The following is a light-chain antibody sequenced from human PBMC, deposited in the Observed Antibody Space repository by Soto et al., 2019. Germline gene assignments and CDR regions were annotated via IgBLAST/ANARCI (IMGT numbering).Light chain of an antibody. V-gene: IGLV2-11*01. CDR1: SSDVGGYSY. CDR2: DVI. CDR3: CSYAGSYTFV. J-gene: IGLJ1*01. Sequence: QSALTQPRSVSGSPGQSVTISCSGTSSDVGGYSYVSWYQQRPGKAPKLMIYDVITRPSGVPARFSGSKSGNTASLTISGLQAEDEADYFCCSYAGSYTFVFGTGTKLTVL.